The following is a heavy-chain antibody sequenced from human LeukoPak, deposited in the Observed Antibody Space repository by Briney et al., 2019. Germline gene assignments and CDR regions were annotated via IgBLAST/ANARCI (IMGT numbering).Heavy chain of an antibody. J-gene: IGHJ4*02. CDR1: GITFSSYA. D-gene: IGHD6-19*01. Sequence: GGSLRLSCAVSGITFSSYAMNWVRQAPGKGMEWVSTISGSGSSTYYAGSVKGRFTISRDNSKNTLYLQMNSLRAEDTAVYYCAKGAPYSSGWYSDYWGQGTLVTVSS. CDR3: AKGAPYSSGWYSDY. V-gene: IGHV3-23*01. CDR2: ISGSGSST.